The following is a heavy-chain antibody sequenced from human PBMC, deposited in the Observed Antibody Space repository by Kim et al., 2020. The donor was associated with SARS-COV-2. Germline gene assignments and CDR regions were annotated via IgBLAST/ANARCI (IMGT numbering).Heavy chain of an antibody. D-gene: IGHD3-10*01. CDR3: ARWLTSREGSYFDY. V-gene: IGHV2-5*01. J-gene: IGHJ4*02. Sequence: RPSLKGRVTITKDTSQNQVVLTMTNMDPVDTATYYCARWLTSREGSYFDYWGQGTLVTVSS.